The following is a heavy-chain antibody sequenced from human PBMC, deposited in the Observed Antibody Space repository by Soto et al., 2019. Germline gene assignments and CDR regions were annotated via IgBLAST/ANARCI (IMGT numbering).Heavy chain of an antibody. D-gene: IGHD6-6*01. J-gene: IGHJ6*02. CDR1: GFTFSSYA. CDR3: ARVGAARPQVLKSNYYYGMDV. CDR2: ISYDGSNK. Sequence: PGGSLRLSCAASGFTFSSYAMHWVRQALGKGLEWVAVISYDGSNKYYADSVKGRFTISRDNSKNTLYLQMNSLRAEDTAVYYCARVGAARPQVLKSNYYYGMDVWGQGTTVTVSS. V-gene: IGHV3-30*14.